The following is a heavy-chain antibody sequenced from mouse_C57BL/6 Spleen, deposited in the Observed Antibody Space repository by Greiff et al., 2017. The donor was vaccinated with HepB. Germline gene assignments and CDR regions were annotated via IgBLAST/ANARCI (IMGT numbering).Heavy chain of an antibody. CDR2: IDPSDSYT. Sequence: QVQLQQPGAELVMPGASVKLSCKASGYTFTSYWMHWVKQRPGQGLEWIGEIDPSDSYTNYNQKFKGKSTLTVDKSSSTAYMQLSSLTSEDSAVYYCARERGNYYYGSRAWFAYWGQGTLVTVSA. J-gene: IGHJ3*01. D-gene: IGHD1-1*01. CDR1: GYTFTSYW. V-gene: IGHV1-69*01. CDR3: ARERGNYYYGSRAWFAY.